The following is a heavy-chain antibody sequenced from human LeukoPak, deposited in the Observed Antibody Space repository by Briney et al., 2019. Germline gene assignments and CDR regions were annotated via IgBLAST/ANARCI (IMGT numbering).Heavy chain of an antibody. Sequence: GESLKISCKGSGYSFTGYWIGWVRQMPGKGLEWMGVVYPGDSDTRYSPSFQGQVTISADKSISTAYLQWSSLKASDTAMYYCARPHTLDRTTKYYFDYWGQGTLVTVSS. V-gene: IGHV5-51*01. CDR2: VYPGDSDT. J-gene: IGHJ4*02. CDR3: ARPHTLDRTTKYYFDY. CDR1: GYSFTGYW. D-gene: IGHD1-14*01.